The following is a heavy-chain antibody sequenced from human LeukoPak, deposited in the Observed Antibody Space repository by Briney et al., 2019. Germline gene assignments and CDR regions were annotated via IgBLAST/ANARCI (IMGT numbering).Heavy chain of an antibody. V-gene: IGHV1-2*02. J-gene: IGHJ4*02. CDR1: GYTFTGYY. D-gene: IGHD2-15*01. CDR2: INPNSGGT. Sequence: GASVKVSCKASGYTFTGYYMHWVRQAPGQGLEWMGWINPNSGGTNYAQKFQGRVTMTRDTSTSTAYMELSRLRSDDTAVYYCARDRGYCSGGSCYSSFDYWGQGTLVTVSS. CDR3: ARDRGYCSGGSCYSSFDY.